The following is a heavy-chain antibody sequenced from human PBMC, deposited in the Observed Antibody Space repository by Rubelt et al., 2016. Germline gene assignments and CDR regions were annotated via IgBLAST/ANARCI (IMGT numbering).Heavy chain of an antibody. Sequence: QVQLQESGPGLVKPSETLSLTCTVSGGSISSYYWSWIRQPPGKGLEWIGSIYYSGSPTYNPSLKSRVTISVDTSKNQFSLKLSSVTAADTAVYYCARAVDFWSGYPFDYWGQGTLVTVSS. J-gene: IGHJ4*02. CDR2: IYYSGSP. D-gene: IGHD3-3*01. V-gene: IGHV4-59*12. CDR1: GGSISSYY. CDR3: ARAVDFWSGYPFDY.